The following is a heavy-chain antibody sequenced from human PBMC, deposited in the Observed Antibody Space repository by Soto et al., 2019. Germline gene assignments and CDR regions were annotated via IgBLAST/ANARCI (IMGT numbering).Heavy chain of an antibody. CDR2: FHYSGST. J-gene: IGHJ6*02. Sequence: QLQLLESGPGLVKPSETLSLTCTVSGGSISSGPYSWGWIRQPPGKGLEWIGTFHYSGSTYYSPSLASRVTISVGTSNNQFSRKVSSVTAADTAVYYCARLGGYCSGTSCYGYYGMDVWGQGTTVTVSS. D-gene: IGHD2-2*01. CDR1: GGSISSGPYS. CDR3: ARLGGYCSGTSCYGYYGMDV. V-gene: IGHV4-39*01.